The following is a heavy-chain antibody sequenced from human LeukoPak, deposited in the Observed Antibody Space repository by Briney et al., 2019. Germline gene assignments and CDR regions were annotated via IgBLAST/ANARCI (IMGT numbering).Heavy chain of an antibody. CDR3: AKPYGSGSYPPYFDY. J-gene: IGHJ4*02. CDR1: GFTFSSYG. V-gene: IGHV3-33*06. CDR2: IWYDGSNK. Sequence: PGGSLRLSCAASGFTFSSYGMHWVRQAPGKGLEWVAVIWYDGSNKYYADSVKGRFTISRDNSKNTLYLQMNSLRAEDTAVYYCAKPYGSGSYPPYFDYWGQGTLVTVSS. D-gene: IGHD3-10*01.